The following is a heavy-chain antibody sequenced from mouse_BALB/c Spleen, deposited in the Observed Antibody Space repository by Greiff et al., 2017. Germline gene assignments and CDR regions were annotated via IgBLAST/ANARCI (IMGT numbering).Heavy chain of an antibody. CDR3: ERSPYYYGSTYDFDY. V-gene: IGHV5-17*02. CDR2: ISSGSSTI. D-gene: IGHD1-1*01. CDR1: GFTFSSFG. Sequence: EVQLVESGGGLVQPGGSRKLSCAASGFTFSSFGMHWVRQAPEKGLEWVAYISSGSSTIYYADTVKGRFTISRDNPKNTVFLQMTRLRSEDTAMYYCERSPYYYGSTYDFDYWGQGTTLTVSS. J-gene: IGHJ2*01.